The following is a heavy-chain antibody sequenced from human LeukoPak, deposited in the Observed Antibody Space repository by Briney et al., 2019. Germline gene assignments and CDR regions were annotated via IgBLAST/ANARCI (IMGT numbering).Heavy chain of an antibody. CDR1: GFTFNRCW. CDR2: IGTTSGAI. V-gene: IGHV3-48*01. CDR3: ARFRTWGDKAFDY. D-gene: IGHD2-21*02. J-gene: IGHJ4*02. Sequence: GGSLRLSCVVSGFTFNRCWMNWVRQAPGKGLEWVSYIGTTSGAIYYADSVKGRFTISRDRAKNSLYLQMNSLRAEDTAVYYCARFRTWGDKAFDYWGQGTLVTVSS.